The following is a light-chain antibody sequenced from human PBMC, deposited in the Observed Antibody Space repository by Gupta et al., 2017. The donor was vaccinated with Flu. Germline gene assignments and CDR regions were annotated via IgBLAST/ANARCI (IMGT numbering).Light chain of an antibody. CDR2: DDG. CDR3: QVWDATSDHQGV. V-gene: IGLV3-21*02. J-gene: IGLJ3*02. Sequence: SYVLTQPPSVSVAPGQTASITCGGTYIGSKSVHWYQQKPSQAPVVVVYDDGDRPSGIPERFSDSHSGNTATLTVSGVEAGDEADYYCQVWDATSDHQGVFGGGTKLSVL. CDR1: YIGSKS.